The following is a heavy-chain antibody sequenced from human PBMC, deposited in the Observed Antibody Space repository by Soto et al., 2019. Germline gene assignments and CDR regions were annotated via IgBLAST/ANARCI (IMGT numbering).Heavy chain of an antibody. CDR1: GFTFSSYG. CDR2: ISYDGSNK. D-gene: IGHD2-2*01. CDR3: AKARYCGSTSCPYYYYYGMDV. Sequence: GWSLRLSCAASGFTFSSYGMHWVRQAPGKGLEWVAVISYDGSNKYYADSVKGRFTISRDNSKNTLYLQMNSLRAEDTAVYYCAKARYCGSTSCPYYYYYGMDVWGQGTTVTVSS. J-gene: IGHJ6*02. V-gene: IGHV3-30*18.